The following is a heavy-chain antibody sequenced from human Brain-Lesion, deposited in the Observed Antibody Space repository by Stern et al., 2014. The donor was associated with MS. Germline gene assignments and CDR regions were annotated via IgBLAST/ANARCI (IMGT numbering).Heavy chain of an antibody. CDR1: GFTFSTYW. CDR3: TRDCGRGSCSLPYYYYGMDV. CDR2: IKPDGSEE. V-gene: IGHV3-7*01. D-gene: IGHD2-15*01. J-gene: IGHJ6*02. Sequence: EVQLVESGGGLVQPGGSLRLSCAASGFTFSTYWMRWVRQAPGKGLEWVANIKPDGSEEYYVDSVKGRFTISRDNAKRSLYLQMNSLRAEDTAVYYCTRDCGRGSCSLPYYYYGMDVWGQGTAVTVSS.